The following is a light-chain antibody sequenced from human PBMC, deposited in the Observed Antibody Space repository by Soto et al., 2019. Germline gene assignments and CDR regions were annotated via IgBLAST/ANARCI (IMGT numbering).Light chain of an antibody. Sequence: QSVLTQPASVSGSPGQSITISCTGTSSVVGTYEYVSWYQHHPGKAPKLMIYDVSNRPSGVSDRFSGSKSGNTASLTISGLQAEDEADYYCSSYASNGDVLFGGGTKLTVL. CDR3: SSYASNGDVL. V-gene: IGLV2-14*03. J-gene: IGLJ2*01. CDR1: SSVVGTYEY. CDR2: DVS.